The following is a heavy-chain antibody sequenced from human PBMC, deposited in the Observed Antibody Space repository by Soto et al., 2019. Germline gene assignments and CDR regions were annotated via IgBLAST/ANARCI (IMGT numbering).Heavy chain of an antibody. V-gene: IGHV3-33*01. CDR1: GFTFSSHG. CDR2: IWYDGSNK. J-gene: IGHJ6*02. D-gene: IGHD6-13*01. CDR3: AREGSSSWYGYYYGMDV. Sequence: QVQLVESGGGVVRPGRSLRLSCAASGFTFSSHGMHWVRQAPGKGLEWVAVIWYDGSNKYYADSVKGRFTISRDNSKNTLYLQMNSLRAEDTAVYYCAREGSSSWYGYYYGMDVWGQGTTVTVSS.